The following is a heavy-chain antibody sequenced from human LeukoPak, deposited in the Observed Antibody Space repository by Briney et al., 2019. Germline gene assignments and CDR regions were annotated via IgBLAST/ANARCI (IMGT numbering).Heavy chain of an antibody. CDR3: ASRLWFGELYY. Sequence: GGSLRLSCAASGFTVSSNYMSWVRQAPGKGLEWVSVIYSGGSTYYADTVKGRFTISRHNSKNTLYLQMNSLRAEDTAVYYCASRLWFGELYYWGQGTLVTVSS. J-gene: IGHJ4*02. V-gene: IGHV3-53*04. D-gene: IGHD3-10*01. CDR1: GFTVSSNY. CDR2: IYSGGST.